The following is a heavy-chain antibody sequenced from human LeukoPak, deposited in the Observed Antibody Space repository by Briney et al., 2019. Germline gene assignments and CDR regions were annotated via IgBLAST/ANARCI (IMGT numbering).Heavy chain of an antibody. CDR3: ARGRPGYYFDY. J-gene: IGHJ4*02. CDR1: GIIVSSNY. V-gene: IGHV3-53*01. CDR2: IYSGGST. Sequence: PGGSLRLSCAASGIIVSSNYMSWVRQAPGKGLEWVSVIYSGGSTYYADSVKGRFTISRDNSKNTLYLQMNSLRAEDTAVYYCARGRPGYYFDYWGQGTLVTVSS.